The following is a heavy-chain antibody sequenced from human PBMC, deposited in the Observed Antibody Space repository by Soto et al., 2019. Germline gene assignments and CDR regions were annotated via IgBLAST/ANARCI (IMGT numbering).Heavy chain of an antibody. Sequence: SETLSLTCTVSGGSISSYYWSWIRQPPGKGLEWIGYIYYSGSTNYNPSLKSRVTISVDTSKNQFSLKLSSVTAADTAVYYCARHEAVLMVSFGELDYWGQGT. CDR3: ARHEAVLMVSFGELDY. J-gene: IGHJ4*02. D-gene: IGHD3-16*01. V-gene: IGHV4-59*08. CDR1: GGSISSYY. CDR2: IYYSGST.